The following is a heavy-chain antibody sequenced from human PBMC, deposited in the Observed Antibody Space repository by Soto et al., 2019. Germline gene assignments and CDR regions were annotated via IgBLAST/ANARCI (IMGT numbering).Heavy chain of an antibody. CDR1: GGTFSSYT. V-gene: IGHV1-69*02. Sequence: AASVKVSCKASGGTFSSYTISWVRQAPGQGLEWMGRIIPILGIANYAQKFQGRVTITADKSTSTAYMELSSLRSEDTAVYYRAVREKEGALLRYFDWLPDFDYWGQGTLVTVSS. J-gene: IGHJ4*02. CDR2: IIPILGIA. D-gene: IGHD3-9*01. CDR3: AVREKEGALLRYFDWLPDFDY.